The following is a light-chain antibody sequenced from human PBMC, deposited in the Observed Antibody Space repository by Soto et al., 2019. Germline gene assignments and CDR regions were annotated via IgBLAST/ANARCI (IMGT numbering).Light chain of an antibody. J-gene: IGKJ3*01. V-gene: IGKV3-15*01. CDR2: GAS. CDR1: QSVSSN. CDR3: QQYNNWPPV. Sequence: EIVMTQSPATLSVSPGERATLSCRASQSVSSNLAWYQQKPGQAPRLLIYGASTRATGIPARFSGSGSGTEFPLTISSLQSEDFAVYYCQQYNNWPPVFGPGTKVDI.